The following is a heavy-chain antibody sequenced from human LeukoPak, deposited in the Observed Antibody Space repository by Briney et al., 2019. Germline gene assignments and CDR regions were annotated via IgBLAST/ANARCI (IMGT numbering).Heavy chain of an antibody. CDR1: GYSISSGYY. Sequence: SETLSLTCTVSGYSISSGYYWGWIRQPPGKGLEWIGSIYHSGSTYYNPSLKSRVTISVDTSKNHFSLKLSSVTAADTAVYYCAREVVVVPRSSPNPIVDVWGIGTTVTVSS. D-gene: IGHD2-2*01. J-gene: IGHJ6*04. CDR2: IYHSGST. V-gene: IGHV4-38-2*02. CDR3: AREVVVVPRSSPNPIVDV.